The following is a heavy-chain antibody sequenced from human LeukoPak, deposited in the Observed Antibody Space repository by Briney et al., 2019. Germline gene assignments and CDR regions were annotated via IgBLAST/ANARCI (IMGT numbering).Heavy chain of an antibody. CDR3: ARDAFDAFNSGSYSDY. Sequence: GGSLRLSCAASGFTFSSYWMSWVRQAPGKGLEWVANIKQDGSEKYYVDSVKGRFTISRDNAKNSLYLQMNSLGAEDTAVYYCARDAFDAFNSGSYSDYWGQGTLVTVSS. CDR1: GFTFSSYW. CDR2: IKQDGSEK. D-gene: IGHD1-26*01. J-gene: IGHJ4*02. V-gene: IGHV3-7*01.